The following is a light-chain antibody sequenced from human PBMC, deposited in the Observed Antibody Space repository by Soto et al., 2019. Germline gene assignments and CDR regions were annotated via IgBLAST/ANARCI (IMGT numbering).Light chain of an antibody. J-gene: IGKJ1*01. CDR2: DAS. CDR1: QSISSW. CDR3: QQYNSYPWT. V-gene: IGKV1-5*01. Sequence: DIQMAQSPSTLSAAVGDRVTITCRASQSISSWLAWYQQRAGKAPKLLIYDASSLESGVPSRFSGSGSGTEFTLTIRSLQPDDFATYYCQQYNSYPWTFGQGTKVDI.